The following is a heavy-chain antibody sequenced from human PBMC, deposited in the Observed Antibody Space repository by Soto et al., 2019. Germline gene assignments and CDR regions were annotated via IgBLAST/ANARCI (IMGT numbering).Heavy chain of an antibody. CDR3: ARIPVDTYMIYWFDP. J-gene: IGHJ5*01. Sequence: SETLSLTCTVSEDSVTSGNYYWSWIRQPPGKGLEWIGYIYYSGNTNYSPSLKSRVTMSLDRSNNQFSLKLSSVTAADTAVYYCARIPVDTYMIYWFDPWGQGIMVTVSS. CDR1: EDSVTSGNYY. CDR2: IYYSGNT. D-gene: IGHD5-18*01. V-gene: IGHV4-61*01.